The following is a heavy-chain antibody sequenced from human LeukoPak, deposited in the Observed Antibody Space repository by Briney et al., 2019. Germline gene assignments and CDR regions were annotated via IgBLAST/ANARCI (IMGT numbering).Heavy chain of an antibody. CDR2: ISGSGGST. D-gene: IGHD3-22*01. CDR1: GFTFSSYD. CDR3: AKLGDSSGHLAWLDY. J-gene: IGHJ4*02. Sequence: GGSLRLSCAASGFTFSSYDMRWFRKAPGKGLEWVSGISGSGGSTYYADSVKGRFTISRDNSKNTLYLQMNSLRAEDTAVYYCAKLGDSSGHLAWLDYWGQGTLVTVSS. V-gene: IGHV3-23*01.